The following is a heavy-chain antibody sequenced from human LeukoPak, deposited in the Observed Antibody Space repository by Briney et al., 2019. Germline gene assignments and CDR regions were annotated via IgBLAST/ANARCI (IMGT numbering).Heavy chain of an antibody. CDR2: INTGNGNT. J-gene: IGHJ5*02. CDR1: GYTFTSCA. D-gene: IGHD6-19*01. V-gene: IGHV1-3*04. CDR3: ARDYSSTSWFDP. Sequence: APVKVSCKASGYTFTSCAMHWVRQAPGQRLEWMGWINTGNGNTKYSQKFQGRVTITRDTSASTAYMELSSLRSEDTAVYYCARDYSSTSWFDPWGQGTLVTVSS.